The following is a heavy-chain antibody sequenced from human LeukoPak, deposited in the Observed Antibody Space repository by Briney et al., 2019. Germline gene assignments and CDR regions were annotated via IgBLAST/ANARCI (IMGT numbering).Heavy chain of an antibody. D-gene: IGHD3-3*01. CDR2: IWYDGSNK. Sequence: GGSLRLSCAASGFTFSSYGMHWVRQAPGKGLEWVAVIWYDGSNKYYADSVKGRFTISRDNSKNTLYLQMNSLRAEDTAVYYCAKDLPPVGFWSGYINGMDVWGQGTTVTVSS. CDR3: AKDLPPVGFWSGYINGMDV. J-gene: IGHJ6*02. CDR1: GFTFSSYG. V-gene: IGHV3-33*06.